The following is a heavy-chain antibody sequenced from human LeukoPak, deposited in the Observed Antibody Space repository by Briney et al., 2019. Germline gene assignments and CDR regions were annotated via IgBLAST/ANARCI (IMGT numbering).Heavy chain of an antibody. V-gene: IGHV1-46*01. J-gene: IGHJ4*02. CDR3: ARTPPGGLIDY. CDR1: GYTFTSHY. Sequence: ASVKVSCKASGYTFTSHYMHWVRQAPGQGLEWMGLINPSGTSTIYAEKFQGRIIMTRDMSTTTDYMELSSLRSDDTAVYYCARTPPGGLIDYWGQGTLVTVSS. CDR2: INPSGTST. D-gene: IGHD3-10*01.